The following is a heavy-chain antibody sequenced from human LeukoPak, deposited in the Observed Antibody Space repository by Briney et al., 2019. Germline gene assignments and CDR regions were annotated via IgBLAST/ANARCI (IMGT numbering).Heavy chain of an antibody. CDR2: INHSGST. CDR1: GGSFSGYY. Sequence: PSETLSLTCAVYGGSFSGYYWSWIRQPPGKGLEWIGEINHSGSTNYNPSLKSRVTISVDTSKNQFSLKLSSVTAADTAVYYCARHPTYDSSGYSPFLWFDPWGQGTLVTVSS. D-gene: IGHD3-22*01. J-gene: IGHJ5*02. CDR3: ARHPTYDSSGYSPFLWFDP. V-gene: IGHV4-34*01.